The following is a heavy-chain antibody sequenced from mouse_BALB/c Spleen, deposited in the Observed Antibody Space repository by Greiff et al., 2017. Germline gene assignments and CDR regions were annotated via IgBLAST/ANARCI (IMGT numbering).Heavy chain of an antibody. V-gene: IGHV1-5*01. J-gene: IGHJ2*01. CDR2: IYPGNSDT. Sequence: VQLQQSGTVLARPGASVKMSCKASGYTFTSYWMHWVKQRPGQGLEWIGAIYPGNSDTSYNQKFKGKAKLTAVISTSTAYMELSSLTNEDSAVYYCTRGLLRYYFDYWGQGTTLTVSS. CDR3: TRGLLRYYFDY. CDR1: GYTFTSYW. D-gene: IGHD1-1*01.